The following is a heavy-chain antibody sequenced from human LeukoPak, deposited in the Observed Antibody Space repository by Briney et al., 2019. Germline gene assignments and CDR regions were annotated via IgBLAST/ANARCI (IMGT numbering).Heavy chain of an antibody. Sequence: ASVKVSCKASGYTFTSYGISWVRQAPGQGLEWMGWISAYNGNTNYAQKLQGRVTMTTDTSTSTAYTELRSLRSDDTAVYYCARLKTRYGDYAWFDPWGQGTLVTVSS. CDR3: ARLKTRYGDYAWFDP. CDR1: GYTFTSYG. J-gene: IGHJ5*02. CDR2: ISAYNGNT. D-gene: IGHD4-17*01. V-gene: IGHV1-18*01.